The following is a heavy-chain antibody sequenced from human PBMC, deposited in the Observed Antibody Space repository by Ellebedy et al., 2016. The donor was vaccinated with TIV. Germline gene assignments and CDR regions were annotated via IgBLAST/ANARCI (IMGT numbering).Heavy chain of an antibody. V-gene: IGHV3-48*02. CDR1: GFDFNVYS. CDR3: ARGIEYASGD. D-gene: IGHD6-19*01. CDR2: VTNTESTR. J-gene: IGHJ4*02. Sequence: PGGSLRLSCAASGFDFNVYSMNWLRQAPGKGLEWISYVTNTESTRHYADSVKGRFTISRDNAKKALYLQMNSLRDDDTAVYYCARGIEYASGDWGQGTLVTVSS.